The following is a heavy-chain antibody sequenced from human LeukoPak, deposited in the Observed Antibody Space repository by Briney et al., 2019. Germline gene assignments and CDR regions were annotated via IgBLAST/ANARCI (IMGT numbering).Heavy chain of an antibody. CDR2: ISSSGSTI. V-gene: IGHV3-48*03. D-gene: IGHD3-22*01. Sequence: PGGSLRLSCAASGFTFSSYEMNWVRQAPGKGLEWVSYISSSGSTIYYADSVKGRFTISRDNAKNSLHLQMNSLRAEDTAVYYCARDFSTYHYDSSGYSGRGYWGQGTLVTVSS. CDR3: ARDFSTYHYDSSGYSGRGY. J-gene: IGHJ4*02. CDR1: GFTFSSYE.